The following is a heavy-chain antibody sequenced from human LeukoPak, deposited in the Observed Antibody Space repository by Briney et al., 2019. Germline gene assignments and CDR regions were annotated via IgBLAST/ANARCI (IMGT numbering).Heavy chain of an antibody. Sequence: ASVKVSCKVSGGTFSSYAISWVRQAPGQGLEWMGRIIPILGIAIYAQKFQGRVTITADKSTSTAYMELSSLRSEDTAVYYCARDLSGRDGYNWTWFDPWGQGTLVTVSS. CDR3: ARDLSGRDGYNWTWFDP. CDR2: IIPILGIA. V-gene: IGHV1-69*04. J-gene: IGHJ5*02. D-gene: IGHD5-24*01. CDR1: GGTFSSYA.